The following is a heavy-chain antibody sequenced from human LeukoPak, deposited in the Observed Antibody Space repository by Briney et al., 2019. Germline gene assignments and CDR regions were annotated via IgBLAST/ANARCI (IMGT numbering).Heavy chain of an antibody. CDR1: GFTFSSYS. Sequence: GGSLRLSCAASGFTFSSYSMNWVRQAPGKGLGWVSSISSSSSYIYYADSVKGRFTISRVNAKNSLYLQMNSLRAEDTAVYYCARVGGFIVATITNYFDYWGQGTLVTVSS. D-gene: IGHD5-12*01. J-gene: IGHJ4*02. CDR2: ISSSSSYI. CDR3: ARVGGFIVATITNYFDY. V-gene: IGHV3-21*01.